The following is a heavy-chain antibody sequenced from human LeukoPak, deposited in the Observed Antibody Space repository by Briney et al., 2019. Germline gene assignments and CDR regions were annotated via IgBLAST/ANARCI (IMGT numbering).Heavy chain of an antibody. CDR2: IHYSGST. D-gene: IGHD1-1*01. V-gene: IGHV4-59*01. CDR3: ARPGGGHDDWYFDL. CDR1: GGSISTYY. J-gene: IGHJ2*01. Sequence: PSETLSLTCTVSGGSISTYYWNWIRQPPGKGLEWIGFIHYSGSTSYNPSLNSRVSISVDTSKNQLSLHLTSVTAADTAVYYCARPGGGHDDWYFDLWGRGTLVTVSA.